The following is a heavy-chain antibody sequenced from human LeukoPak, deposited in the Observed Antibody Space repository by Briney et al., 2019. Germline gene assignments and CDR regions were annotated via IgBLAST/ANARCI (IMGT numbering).Heavy chain of an antibody. CDR2: ISWNSGSI. D-gene: IGHD6-13*01. J-gene: IGHJ4*02. CDR3: ARSWYFDY. CDR1: GFTFDDYA. Sequence: GGSLRLSCAASGFTFDDYAMHWVRQAPGKGLEWVSGISWNSGSIGYADSVKGRFTISRDNAKNSLYLQMNSLRAEDTAVYYCARSWYFDYWGQGTLVTVSS. V-gene: IGHV3-9*01.